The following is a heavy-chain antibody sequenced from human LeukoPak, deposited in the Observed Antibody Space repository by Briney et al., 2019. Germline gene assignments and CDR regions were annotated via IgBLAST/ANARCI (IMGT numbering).Heavy chain of an antibody. CDR1: GFTFSSYS. D-gene: IGHD5-12*01. V-gene: IGHV3-21*01. CDR3: ARDNSGYDAIDY. J-gene: IGHJ4*02. Sequence: GGSLRLSCAASGFTFSSYSVNWVRQAPGKGLEWVSSISSSSSYIYYADSVKGRFTISRDNAKNSLYLQMNSLRAEDTAVYYCARDNSGYDAIDYWGQGTLVTVSS. CDR2: ISSSSSYI.